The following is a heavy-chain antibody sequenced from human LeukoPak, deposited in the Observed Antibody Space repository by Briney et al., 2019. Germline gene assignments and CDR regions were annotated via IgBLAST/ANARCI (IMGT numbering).Heavy chain of an antibody. CDR3: AKHRMWLVGLES. Sequence: SETLSLTCMVSGVSISSDNYWGWIRQSPGKGLELIGSVHFSGATHYNPSLKSRVAITLDTSKNQFSLKLNSVTAADTAIYYCAKHRMWLVGLESWGQGTLVTVSS. CDR1: GVSISSDNY. J-gene: IGHJ1*01. D-gene: IGHD6-19*01. V-gene: IGHV4-39*01. CDR2: VHFSGAT.